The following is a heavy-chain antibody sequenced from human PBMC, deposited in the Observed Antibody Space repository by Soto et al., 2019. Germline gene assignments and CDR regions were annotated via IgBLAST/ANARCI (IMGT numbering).Heavy chain of an antibody. CDR3: ASRGVYYFDH. CDR2: INSGSNT. D-gene: IGHD2-8*02. J-gene: IGHJ4*02. Sequence: WGPLRVSCAASGFTCTSSAMRWVRQAPGKGLEWVSTINSGSNTYYADSVKGRFTISRDNYKNTLYLEMNSLRAEDTAVYYCASRGVYYFDHWGQGSLVTVSS. CDR1: GFTCTSSA. V-gene: IGHV3-23*01.